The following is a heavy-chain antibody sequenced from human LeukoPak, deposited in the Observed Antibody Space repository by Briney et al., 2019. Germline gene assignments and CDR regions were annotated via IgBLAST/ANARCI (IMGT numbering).Heavy chain of an antibody. CDR3: GRGHWGLDY. V-gene: IGHV3-11*04. D-gene: IGHD7-27*01. CDR1: GFTFSDSY. CDR2: ISNSGTSI. J-gene: IGHJ4*02. Sequence: MPGGSLRLSCAASGFTFSDSYMTWIRQAPGKGLEWVSYISNSGTSIFYADSVKGRFTTSRDNAKSSLYLQMNSLSAEDTAAYYCGRGHWGLDYWGQGALVTVSS.